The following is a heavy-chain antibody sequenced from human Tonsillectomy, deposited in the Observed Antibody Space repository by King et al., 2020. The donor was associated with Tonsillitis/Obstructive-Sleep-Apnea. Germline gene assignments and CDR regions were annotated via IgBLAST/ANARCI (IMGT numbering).Heavy chain of an antibody. CDR1: VFTFRSYD. J-gene: IGHJ6*03. V-gene: IGHV3-48*03. D-gene: IGHD1-1*01. Sequence: VQLVASGGGLVQPGGSLRLSCAASVFTFRSYDLNWVRQAPGKGLEWVSYISSSGSTIYYADSVKGRFTLSRDNAKNSLYLQMNSLRAADTAVDYCARDEKGGAERQGDDGREGGGKGNTGTGS. CDR3: ARDEKGGAERQGDDGREG. CDR2: ISSSGSTI.